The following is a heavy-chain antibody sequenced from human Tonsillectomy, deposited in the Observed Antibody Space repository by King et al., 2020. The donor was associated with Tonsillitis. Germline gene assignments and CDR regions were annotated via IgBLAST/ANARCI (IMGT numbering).Heavy chain of an antibody. CDR1: GGSISSSSYY. CDR2: VYYSGSS. V-gene: IGHV4-39*02. CDR3: ARNDYYDSSAFDI. D-gene: IGHD3-22*01. J-gene: IGHJ3*02. Sequence: QLQESGPGLVKPSETLSLTCSVSGGSISSSSYYWGWIRQPPGKGLEWIGSVYYSGSSYYNPSLKSRVTISVDTSKHHFSLKLSSVTAADTAVYYCARNDYYDSSAFDIWGQGTMVTVSS.